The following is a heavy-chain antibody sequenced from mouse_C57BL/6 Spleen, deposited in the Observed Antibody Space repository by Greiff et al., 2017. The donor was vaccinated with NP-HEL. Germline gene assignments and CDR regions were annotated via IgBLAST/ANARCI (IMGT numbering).Heavy chain of an antibody. CDR2: IYPGDGDT. CDR1: GYAFSSYW. V-gene: IGHV1-80*01. D-gene: IGHD2-4*01. J-gene: IGHJ2*01. Sequence: VQLQQSGAELVKPGASVKISCKASGYAFSSYWMNWVKQRPGKGLEWIGQIYPGDGDTNYNAKFKGKATLTADKSSSKAYMQLSSLTYEDSAVYFCARGGDYDGFDYWGQGTTLTVSS. CDR3: ARGGDYDGFDY.